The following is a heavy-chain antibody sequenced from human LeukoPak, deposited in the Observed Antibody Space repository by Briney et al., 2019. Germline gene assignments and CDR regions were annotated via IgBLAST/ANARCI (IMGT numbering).Heavy chain of an antibody. J-gene: IGHJ4*02. CDR1: GFTFSSNS. V-gene: IGHV3-23*01. Sequence: GGSLRLSCAASGFTFSSNSMSWVRESPARGLEWVASISPGGGTTYYADYVKGRFTISRDNSNNSLFVQMNSLRVEDTAVYFCAKSRSGSANWALRIFDNWGQGTLVTVSS. CDR3: AKSRSGSANWALRIFDN. CDR2: ISPGGGTT. D-gene: IGHD1-1*01.